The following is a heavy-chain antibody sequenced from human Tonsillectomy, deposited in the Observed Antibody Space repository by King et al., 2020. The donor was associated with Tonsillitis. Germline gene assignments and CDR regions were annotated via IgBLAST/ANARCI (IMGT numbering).Heavy chain of an antibody. Sequence: EQLVESGGGLVQPGGSLRLSCSASGFTFSGYAMHWVRQAPGKGLEYVSTISSNGGSTYYADTVKGRFTISRDNSKNTLYLQMSSLRAEDTAVYYCVKDRALVTTGGGAFDIWGQGTMVTVSS. CDR3: VKDRALVTTGGGAFDI. V-gene: IGHV3-64D*06. D-gene: IGHD3-16*01. J-gene: IGHJ3*02. CDR2: ISSNGGST. CDR1: GFTFSGYA.